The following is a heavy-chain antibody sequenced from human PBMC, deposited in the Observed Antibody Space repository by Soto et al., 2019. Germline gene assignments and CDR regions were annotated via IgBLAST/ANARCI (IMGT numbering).Heavy chain of an antibody. V-gene: IGHV3-33*01. Sequence: GGSLRLSCAASGFTFSSYGMHWVRQAPGKGLEWVAVIWYDGSNKYYADSVKGRFTISRDNSKNTLYLQMNSLRAEDTAVYYCATGDSSGWAFAYWGQGTLVTGSS. CDR3: ATGDSSGWAFAY. J-gene: IGHJ4*02. CDR1: GFTFSSYG. D-gene: IGHD6-19*01. CDR2: IWYDGSNK.